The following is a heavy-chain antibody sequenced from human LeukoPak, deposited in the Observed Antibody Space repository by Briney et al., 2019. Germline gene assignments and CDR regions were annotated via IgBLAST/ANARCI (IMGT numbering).Heavy chain of an antibody. Sequence: ASVKVSCKASGGTFSSYAISWVRQAPGQGLEWMRGIIPIFGTANYAQKLQGRVTITADKSTSTAYMELSSLRSEDTAVYYCARSPITMVRGVIYYFDYWGQGTLVTVSS. D-gene: IGHD3-10*01. CDR3: ARSPITMVRGVIYYFDY. J-gene: IGHJ4*02. V-gene: IGHV1-69*06. CDR2: IIPIFGTA. CDR1: GGTFSSYA.